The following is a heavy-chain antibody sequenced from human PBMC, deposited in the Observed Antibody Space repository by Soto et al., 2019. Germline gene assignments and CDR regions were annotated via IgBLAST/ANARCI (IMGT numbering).Heavy chain of an antibody. Sequence: EVQLLESGGGLVQPGGSLRLSCAASEFTFSSYAMSWVRQAPGKGLEWVSAISGSGGSTYYADSVKGRFTISRDNSKNTLYLQMNSLRAEDTAVYYCAKTSGYYGSGSYYTFDYWGQGTLVTVSS. CDR3: AKTSGYYGSGSYYTFDY. CDR2: ISGSGGST. CDR1: EFTFSSYA. D-gene: IGHD3-10*01. J-gene: IGHJ4*02. V-gene: IGHV3-23*01.